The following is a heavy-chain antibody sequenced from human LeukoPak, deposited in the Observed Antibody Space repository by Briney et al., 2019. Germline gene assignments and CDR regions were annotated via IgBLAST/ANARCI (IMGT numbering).Heavy chain of an antibody. D-gene: IGHD5-18*01. V-gene: IGHV3-21*01. CDR1: GFTFSSYS. CDR2: ISSSSSYI. Sequence: GGSLRLSCAASGFTFSSYSMNCVRQAPGKGLEWVSSISSSSSYIYYADSVKGRFTISRDNAKNSLYLQMNSLRAEDTAVYYCARWDDTYRYGSFSDFDYWGQGTLVTVSS. CDR3: ARWDDTYRYGSFSDFDY. J-gene: IGHJ4*02.